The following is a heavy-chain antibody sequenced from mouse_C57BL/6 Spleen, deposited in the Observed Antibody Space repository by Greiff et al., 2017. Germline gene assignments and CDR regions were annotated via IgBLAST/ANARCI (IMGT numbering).Heavy chain of an antibody. J-gene: IGHJ4*01. D-gene: IGHD4-1*01. CDR2: IDPNSGGT. Sequence: QVQLKQPGAELVKPGASVKLSCKASGYTFTSYWMHWVKQRPGRGLEWIGRIDPNSGGTKYNEKFKSKATLTVDKPSSTAYMQLSSLTSEDSAVYYCARNWEWYAMDYWGQGTSVTVSS. V-gene: IGHV1-72*01. CDR3: ARNWEWYAMDY. CDR1: GYTFTSYW.